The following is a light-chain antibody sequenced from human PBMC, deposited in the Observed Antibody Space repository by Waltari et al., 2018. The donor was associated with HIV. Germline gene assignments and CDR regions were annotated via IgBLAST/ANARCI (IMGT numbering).Light chain of an antibody. CDR3: CSYAGSSTCYV. J-gene: IGLJ1*01. CDR1: SSAVASYNL. CDR2: VVS. Sequence: QSALTQPASVSGSPGQSTTTSCTGTSSAVASYNLVSWYQQHPGKAPKLMIYVVSKRPSGVSHRFSGSKSGNTASLPISGLQAEDEADYYCCSYAGSSTCYVFGTGTKVTVL. V-gene: IGLV2-23*02.